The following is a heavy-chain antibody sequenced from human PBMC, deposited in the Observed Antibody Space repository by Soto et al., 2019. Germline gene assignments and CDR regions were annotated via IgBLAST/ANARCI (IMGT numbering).Heavy chain of an antibody. D-gene: IGHD1-1*01. CDR3: AIQLELTTYYYYYGMDV. CDR2: IVPIFGTA. CDR1: GGTFSSYA. Sequence: SVKVSCKASGGTFSSYAISWVRQAPGQGLEWMGGIVPIFGTANYAQKFQGRVTITADESTSTAYMELSSLRSEDTAVYYCAIQLELTTYYYYYGMDVWGQGTTVTVSS. J-gene: IGHJ6*02. V-gene: IGHV1-69*13.